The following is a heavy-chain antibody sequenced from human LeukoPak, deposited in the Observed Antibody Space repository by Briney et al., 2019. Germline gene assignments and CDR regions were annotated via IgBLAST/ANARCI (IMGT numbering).Heavy chain of an antibody. CDR3: ARGGIAVAGTHC. CDR2: ISAYNGNT. V-gene: IGHV1-18*01. J-gene: IGHJ4*02. Sequence: ASVKVSCKASGYTFSSYDISWVRQAPGQGLEWMGWISAYNGNTNYAQKFQGRVTITADESTSTAYMELSSLRSEDTAVYYCARGGIAVAGTHCWGQGTLVTVSS. D-gene: IGHD6-19*01. CDR1: GYTFSSYD.